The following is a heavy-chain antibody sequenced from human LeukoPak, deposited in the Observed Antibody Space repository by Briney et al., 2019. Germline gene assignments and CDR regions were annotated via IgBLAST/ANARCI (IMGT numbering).Heavy chain of an antibody. CDR1: GFTFSSYW. Sequence: GGSLRLSCAASGFTFSSYWMSWVRQAPGKGLEWVANIKQDGSEKYYVDSVKGRFTISRDNAKNSLYLQMNSLRAEDTAVYYCARESAGYDILTGYYFKMGYFQHWGQGTLVTVSS. V-gene: IGHV3-7*01. D-gene: IGHD3-9*01. CDR3: ARESAGYDILTGYYFKMGYFQH. J-gene: IGHJ1*01. CDR2: IKQDGSEK.